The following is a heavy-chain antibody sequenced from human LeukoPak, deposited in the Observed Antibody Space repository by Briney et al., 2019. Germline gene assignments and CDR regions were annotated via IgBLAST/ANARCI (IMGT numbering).Heavy chain of an antibody. CDR1: GGSISSYY. V-gene: IGHV4-59*01. CDR3: ARDRAQGGNAFDI. D-gene: IGHD1-14*01. J-gene: IGHJ3*02. CDR2: IYYSGST. Sequence: PSETLSLTCTVSGGSISSYYWSWVRQPPGKGLEWIGYIYYSGSTNYNPSLKSRVTISVDTSKNQFSLKLSSVTAADTAVYYCARDRAQGGNAFDIWGQGTMVTVSS.